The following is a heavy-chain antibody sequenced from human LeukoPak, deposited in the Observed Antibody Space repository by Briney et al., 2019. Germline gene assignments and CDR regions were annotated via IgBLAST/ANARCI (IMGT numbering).Heavy chain of an antibody. J-gene: IGHJ4*02. D-gene: IGHD3-9*01. CDR1: GFTFSSYG. CDR3: AKDFRYFDHGGYFDY. CDR2: ISYDGSNK. V-gene: IGHV3-30*18. Sequence: GGSLRLSCAASGFTFSSYGMHWVRQAPGKGLEWVAVISYDGSNKYYADSVKGRFTISRDNSKNTLYLQMNSLRAEDTAVYYCAKDFRYFDHGGYFDYWGQGTLVTVSS.